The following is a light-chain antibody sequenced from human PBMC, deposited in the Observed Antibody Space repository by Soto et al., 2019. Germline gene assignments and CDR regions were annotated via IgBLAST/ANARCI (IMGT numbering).Light chain of an antibody. CDR2: AAS. V-gene: IGKV3-20*01. CDR1: QSVSSSY. J-gene: IGKJ1*01. Sequence: EIVLTQYPGSRSLSPGERATLSCRASQSVSSSYLAWYQQKPGQAPRLLIYAASSRATGIPDRFSGSGSGTEFTLTISNLQHDDCAKYDCQQSKSYSRTFGQGTKVDIK. CDR3: QQSKSYSRT.